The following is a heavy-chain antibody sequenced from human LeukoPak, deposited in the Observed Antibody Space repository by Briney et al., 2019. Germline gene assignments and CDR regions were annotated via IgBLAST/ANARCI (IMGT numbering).Heavy chain of an antibody. D-gene: IGHD6-13*01. V-gene: IGHV1-2*02. J-gene: IGHJ4*02. Sequence: GASVKVSCKASGYTFTGYYLHWARQAPGQGLEWMGWINPNSGGTNYAQNFQGRVTMTRDASISTAYMELSRLRSDDTAMYYCARVSSSSWSFPFDYWGQGTLVTVSS. CDR3: ARVSSSSWSFPFDY. CDR2: INPNSGGT. CDR1: GYTFTGYY.